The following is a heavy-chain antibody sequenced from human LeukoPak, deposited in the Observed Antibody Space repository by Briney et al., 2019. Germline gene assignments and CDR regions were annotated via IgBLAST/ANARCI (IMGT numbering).Heavy chain of an antibody. V-gene: IGHV4-4*07. CDR2: IYTSGST. J-gene: IGHJ6*03. CDR1: GGSFSGYY. Sequence: SETLSLTCAVYGGSFSGYYWSWIRQPAGKGLEWIGRIYTSGSTNHNPSLKSRVTISVDTSKNQFSLKLSSVTAADTALYFCARDSLLPSAMGYYYMDVWGKGTTVTVSS. CDR3: ARDSLLPSAMGYYYMDV. D-gene: IGHD2-2*01.